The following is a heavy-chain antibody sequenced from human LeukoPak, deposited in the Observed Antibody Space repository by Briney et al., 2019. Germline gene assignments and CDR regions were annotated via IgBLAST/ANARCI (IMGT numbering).Heavy chain of an antibody. D-gene: IGHD3-3*01. Sequence: GASVKVSCKASGYTFTSYYMHWVRQAPGQGLEWMGIINPSGGRTSYAQKFQGRVTMTRDTSTSTVYMELSSLRSEDTAVYYCARGTIFGVVIHCMDVWGKGTTVTVSS. J-gene: IGHJ6*04. V-gene: IGHV1-46*01. CDR3: ARGTIFGVVIHCMDV. CDR2: INPSGGRT. CDR1: GYTFTSYY.